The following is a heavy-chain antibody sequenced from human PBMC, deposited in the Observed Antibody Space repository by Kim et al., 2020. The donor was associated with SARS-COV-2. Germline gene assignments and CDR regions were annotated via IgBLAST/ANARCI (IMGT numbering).Heavy chain of an antibody. Sequence: GGSLRLSCAASGFTFSSYGMHWVRQAPGKGLEWVAVISYDGSNKYYADSVKGRFTISRDNSKNTLYLQMNSLRAEDTAVYYCAKDMQDTSKLRGLYYYYGMDVWGQGTTVTVSS. CDR2: ISYDGSNK. D-gene: IGHD2-15*01. V-gene: IGHV3-30*18. J-gene: IGHJ6*02. CDR3: AKDMQDTSKLRGLYYYYGMDV. CDR1: GFTFSSYG.